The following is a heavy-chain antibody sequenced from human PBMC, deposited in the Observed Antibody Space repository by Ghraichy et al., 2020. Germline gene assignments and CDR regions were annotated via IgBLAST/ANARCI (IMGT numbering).Heavy chain of an antibody. CDR2: IYYSGST. Sequence: SETLSLTCTVSGGSISSGGYYWSWIRQHPGKGLEWIGYIYYSGSTYYNPSLKSRVTISVDTSKNQFSLKLSSVTAADTAVYYCARGDPRFSSSWYYWGQGTLVTVSS. J-gene: IGHJ4*02. V-gene: IGHV4-31*03. D-gene: IGHD6-13*01. CDR1: GGSISSGGYY. CDR3: ARGDPRFSSSWYY.